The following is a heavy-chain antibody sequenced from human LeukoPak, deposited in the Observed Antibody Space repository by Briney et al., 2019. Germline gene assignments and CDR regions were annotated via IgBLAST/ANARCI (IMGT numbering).Heavy chain of an antibody. V-gene: IGHV3-30*04. CDR3: ARGFSSWSPYYYYGMDV. D-gene: IGHD6-6*01. CDR1: GFTFSSFA. J-gene: IGHJ6*02. CDR2: ISYDGSNK. Sequence: PGGSLRLSCAASGFTFSSFALHWVRQAPGKGLEWVAVISYDGSNKYYGDSVKGRFTISRDNSKNTLFLQMNSLRAEDTAIYYCARGFSSWSPYYYYGMDVWGQGTTVTVSS.